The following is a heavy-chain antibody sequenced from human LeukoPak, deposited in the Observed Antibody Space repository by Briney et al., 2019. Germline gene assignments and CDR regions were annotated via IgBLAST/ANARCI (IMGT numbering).Heavy chain of an antibody. J-gene: IGHJ5*02. CDR1: GFTFSDYY. CDR2: ISSSGSTI. D-gene: IGHD2-2*01. CDR3: ARDFRFCTSCANCFNP. V-gene: IGHV3-11*01. Sequence: GGSLRLSCAASGFTFSDYYMSWIRQAPGKGLEWVSYISSSGSTIYYADSVKGRFTISRDNAKNSLYLQMNSLRAEDTAVYYCARDFRFCTSCANCFNPWGQGTLVTVSS.